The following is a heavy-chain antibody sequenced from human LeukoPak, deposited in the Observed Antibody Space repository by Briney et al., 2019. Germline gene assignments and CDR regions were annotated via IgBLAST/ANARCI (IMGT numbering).Heavy chain of an antibody. CDR2: VSSGFHA. J-gene: IGHJ4*01. V-gene: IGHV3-13*01. Sequence: PGGSLRLSCTASGFTLGSHDMHWVRQIPGQGLEWVAAVSSGFHAFFADSVQGRFTVSREDARNSLYLQMNSLRAGDTAVYYCVREARGYHYTYFDYWGHGTLVTVSS. D-gene: IGHD5-18*01. CDR1: GFTLGSHD. CDR3: VREARGYHYTYFDY.